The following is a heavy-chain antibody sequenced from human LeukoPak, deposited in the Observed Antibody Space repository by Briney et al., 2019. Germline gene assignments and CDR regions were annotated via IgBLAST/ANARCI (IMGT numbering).Heavy chain of an antibody. CDR1: GGSISSYY. Sequence: PSETLSLTCTVSGGSISSYYWSWIRQPPGKGLEWIGYIYYSGSTNYDPSLKSRVTISVDTSKNQFSLKLSSVTAADTAVYYCARHGSSWYQINYFDYWGQGTLVTVSS. J-gene: IGHJ4*02. V-gene: IGHV4-59*08. CDR2: IYYSGST. D-gene: IGHD6-13*01. CDR3: ARHGSSWYQINYFDY.